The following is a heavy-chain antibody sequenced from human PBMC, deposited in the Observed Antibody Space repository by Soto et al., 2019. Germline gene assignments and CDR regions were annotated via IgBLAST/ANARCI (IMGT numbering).Heavy chain of an antibody. D-gene: IGHD2-15*01. V-gene: IGHV3-33*08. Sequence: GGFLRLSCAASGFTFSSYGMHWVRQAPGKGLEWVAVIWYDGSNKYYADSVKGRFTISRDNSKNTLYLQMNSLRAEDTAVYYCAREANCSGGSCSTFDYWGQGTLVIVSS. CDR2: IWYDGSNK. CDR1: GFTFSSYG. CDR3: AREANCSGGSCSTFDY. J-gene: IGHJ4*02.